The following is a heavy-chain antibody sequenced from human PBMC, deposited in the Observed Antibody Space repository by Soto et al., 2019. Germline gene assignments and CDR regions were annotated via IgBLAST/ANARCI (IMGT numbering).Heavy chain of an antibody. D-gene: IGHD3-3*01. J-gene: IGHJ4*02. Sequence: EVQLVESGGGLVQPGGSLRLSCAASGFTFSSYEMNWVRQAPGKGLEWVSYISSSGSTIYYADSVKGRFTISRDNAKNSLYLQMNSLRAEDTAVYYCARANPFWSGYHSHGDYWGQGTLVTVSS. V-gene: IGHV3-48*03. CDR3: ARANPFWSGYHSHGDY. CDR1: GFTFSSYE. CDR2: ISSSGSTI.